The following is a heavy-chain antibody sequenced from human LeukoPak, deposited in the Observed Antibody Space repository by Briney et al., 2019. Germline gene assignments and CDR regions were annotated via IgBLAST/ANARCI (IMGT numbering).Heavy chain of an antibody. CDR2: IIPIFGTA. V-gene: IGHV1-69*13. D-gene: IGHD5-24*01. CDR1: GGTFSSYA. CDR3: ARGEWLQGYFDY. Sequence: GASVKVSCKASGGTFSSYAIRWVRQAPGQGLEWMGGIIPIFGTANYAQKFQGRVTITADESTSTAYMELSSLRSEDTAVYYCARGEWLQGYFDYWGQGTLVTVSS. J-gene: IGHJ4*02.